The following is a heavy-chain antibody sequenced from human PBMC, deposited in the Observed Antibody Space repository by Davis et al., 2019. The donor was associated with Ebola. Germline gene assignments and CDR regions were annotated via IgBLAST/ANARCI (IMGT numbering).Heavy chain of an antibody. D-gene: IGHD2-15*01. CDR1: GFTFRSYW. J-gene: IGHJ1*01. CDR3: VRGGSATAY. CDR2: IKEDGSEK. Sequence: GESLKIPCAASGFTFRSYWMSWVRQAPGKGLEWVAKIKEDGSEKLEVDSVKGRFTISRDNAKSSLYLQMNSLRAEDTAVFYCVRGGSATAYWGQGTPVTVSS. V-gene: IGHV3-7*03.